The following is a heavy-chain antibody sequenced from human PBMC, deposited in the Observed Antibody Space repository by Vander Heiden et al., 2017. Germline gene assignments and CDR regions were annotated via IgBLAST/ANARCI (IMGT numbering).Heavy chain of an antibody. Sequence: QVQLQESGPGRGKPSETLSLTCTVSGGAGSGHYRSWVRQAPGKGLEWVGNINDSGSPNYNPSLKSRVTMSIDTSKNQISLILSSVTAADTAVYYCAGKGSGNYFDLGYYYSGMDVWGQGTTVTVSS. D-gene: IGHD3-22*01. CDR2: INDSGSP. CDR3: AGKGSGNYFDLGYYYSGMDV. V-gene: IGHV4-59*02. CDR1: GGAGSGHY. J-gene: IGHJ6*02.